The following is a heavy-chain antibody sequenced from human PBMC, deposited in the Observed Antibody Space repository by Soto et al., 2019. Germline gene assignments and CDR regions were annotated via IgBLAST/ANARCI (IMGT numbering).Heavy chain of an antibody. CDR2: IIPIFGTA. CDR1: GGTFSSYA. D-gene: IGHD4-17*01. Sequence: SVKVSCKASGGTFSSYAISWVRQAPGQGLEWMGGIIPIFGTANYAQKFQGRVTITADESTSTAYTELSSLRSGDTAVYYCARERADYGDPLDYWGQGTLVTVSS. J-gene: IGHJ4*02. V-gene: IGHV1-69*13. CDR3: ARERADYGDPLDY.